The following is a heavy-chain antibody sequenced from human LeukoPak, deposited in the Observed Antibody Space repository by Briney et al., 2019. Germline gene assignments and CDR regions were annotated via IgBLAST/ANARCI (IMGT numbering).Heavy chain of an antibody. J-gene: IGHJ5*02. CDR3: ARETTLPLNWFDP. Sequence: PSQTLSLTCTVSGGSFSSGDHYWSWIRQPPGKGLEWIGYIYYSGSTYYNPSLKSRITISIDTSKNQFSLKMTSVTAADTAVYYCARETTLPLNWFDPWGQGTLVTVSS. CDR2: IYYSGST. V-gene: IGHV4-30-4*08. CDR1: GGSFSSGDHY. D-gene: IGHD1-7*01.